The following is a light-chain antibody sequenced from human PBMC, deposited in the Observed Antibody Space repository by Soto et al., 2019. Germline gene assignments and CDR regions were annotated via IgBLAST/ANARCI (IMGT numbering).Light chain of an antibody. CDR1: QSVSNY. J-gene: IGKJ2*01. Sequence: EIVLTQSPATLSLSPGERATLSCRASQSVSNYLAWFQQKPGQAPRLLIYDASNRATGIPARFSGSGSGTDFTLTISSLEPEDFATYYCQQAYSFPFTFGQGTKLEIK. V-gene: IGKV3-11*01. CDR2: DAS. CDR3: QQAYSFPFT.